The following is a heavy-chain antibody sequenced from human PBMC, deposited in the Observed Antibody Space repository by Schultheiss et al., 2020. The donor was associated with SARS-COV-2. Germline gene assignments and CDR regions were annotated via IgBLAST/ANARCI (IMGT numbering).Heavy chain of an antibody. V-gene: IGHV1-2*04. D-gene: IGHD6-19*01. CDR3: ARDGYSSGWYMDYYYYYGMDV. Sequence: ASVKVSCKASGYTFTGYYMHWVRQAPGQGLEWMGWINPNSGGTNYAQKFQGWVTMTRDTSISTAYMELSRLRSDDTAVYYCARDGYSSGWYMDYYYYYGMDVWGQGTTVTVSS. CDR2: INPNSGGT. J-gene: IGHJ6*02. CDR1: GYTFTGYY.